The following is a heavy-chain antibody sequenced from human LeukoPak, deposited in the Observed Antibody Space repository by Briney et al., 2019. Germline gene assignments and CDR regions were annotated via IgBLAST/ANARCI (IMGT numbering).Heavy chain of an antibody. CDR1: GGTFSSYA. J-gene: IGHJ5*02. V-gene: IGHV1-69*05. CDR2: IIPIFGAA. CDR3: ARGNYGDDNWFDP. D-gene: IGHD4-17*01. Sequence: SVKVSCKASGGTFSSYAISWVRQAPGQGLEWMGRIIPIFGAANYAQKFQGRVTITTDESTSTAYMELSSLRSEDTAVYYCARGNYGDDNWFDPWGQGTLVTVSS.